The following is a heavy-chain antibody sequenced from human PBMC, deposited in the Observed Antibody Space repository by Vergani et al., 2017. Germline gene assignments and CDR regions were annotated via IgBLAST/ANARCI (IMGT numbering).Heavy chain of an antibody. Sequence: QVQLQESGPGLVKPSETLSLTCTVSGGSISSYYWSWIRQPPGKGLEWIGYIYYSGSTNYNPSLKSRVTISVDTSKNQFSLKLSSVTAADTAVYYCAREVYYYYGMDVWGQGTTVTVSS. CDR1: GGSISSYY. V-gene: IGHV4-59*12. J-gene: IGHJ6*02. CDR2: IYYSGST. CDR3: AREVYYYYGMDV.